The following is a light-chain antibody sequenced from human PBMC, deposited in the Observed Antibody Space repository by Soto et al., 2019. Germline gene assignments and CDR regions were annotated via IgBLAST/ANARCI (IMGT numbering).Light chain of an antibody. CDR2: AAS. V-gene: IGKV1-9*01. Sequence: DIQLTQSPSFLSASGGDRVTITCRASQDISSHLAWYQQKPGKAPKLLIYAASTLQSGVPSGFGGSGSGTEFTLTITSLQPEDSATYYGQQVKPYPRTFGGGTKGEIK. CDR1: QDISSH. CDR3: QQVKPYPRT. J-gene: IGKJ4*01.